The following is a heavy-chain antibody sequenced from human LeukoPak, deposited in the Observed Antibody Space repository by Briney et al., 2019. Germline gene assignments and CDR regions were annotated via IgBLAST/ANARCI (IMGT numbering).Heavy chain of an antibody. J-gene: IGHJ5*02. D-gene: IGHD3-10*01. CDR3: ARDSGTTGEVKFDP. Sequence: SETLSLTCAVYGGSFSGYYWSWIRQPPGKGLEWIGEINHSGSTNYNPSLKSRVTMSVDTSKNQFFLKLRSVTAADTAVYYCARDSGTTGEVKFDPWGQGILVTVSS. CDR2: INHSGST. CDR1: GGSFSGYY. V-gene: IGHV4-34*01.